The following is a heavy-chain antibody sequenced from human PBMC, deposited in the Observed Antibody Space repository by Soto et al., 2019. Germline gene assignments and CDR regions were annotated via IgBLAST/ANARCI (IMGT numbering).Heavy chain of an antibody. Sequence: GALLKVAWKASGYSFTSDDGDWVRQATGQGLEWMGWLNPNTGDSAYAQKFQGRISVTSDTSINTVHMELSSLRSEDTAVYYCARRAETNGWNGFGADKYYFDFWGQGTLVTVSS. CDR3: ARRAETNGWNGFGADKYYFDF. D-gene: IGHD1-1*01. V-gene: IGHV1-8*01. J-gene: IGHJ4*02. CDR1: GYSFTSDD. CDR2: LNPNTGDS.